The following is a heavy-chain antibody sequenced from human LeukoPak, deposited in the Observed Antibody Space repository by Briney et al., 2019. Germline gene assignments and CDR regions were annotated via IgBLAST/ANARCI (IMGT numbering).Heavy chain of an antibody. J-gene: IGHJ5*02. CDR3: ARASYWERPIGWFDP. V-gene: IGHV4-34*01. CDR1: GGSFSGYY. Sequence: SETLSLTCAVYGGSFSGYYWSWLRQPPGKGLEWIGEINHSGSTNYNPSLKSRVTISVDTSKNQFSLKLSSVTAADTAVYYCARASYWERPIGWFDPWGQGTLVTVSS. D-gene: IGHD1-26*01. CDR2: INHSGST.